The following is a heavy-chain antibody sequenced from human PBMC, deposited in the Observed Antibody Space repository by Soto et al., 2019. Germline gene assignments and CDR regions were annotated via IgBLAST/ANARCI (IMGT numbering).Heavy chain of an antibody. J-gene: IGHJ4*02. CDR2: TNSDGSTT. D-gene: IGHD6-19*01. CDR3: ARGPTGWYGYDY. V-gene: IGHV3-74*01. Sequence: EVQLVESGGGLIQPGGSLRLSCAASGFSFSSSWMHWVRQAPGKGLVWVSRTNSDGSTTNYADSVKGRFTISRDNAKNTLYLQMNSLRAEDTAMYYCARGPTGWYGYDYWGQGTLVTVSS. CDR1: GFSFSSSW.